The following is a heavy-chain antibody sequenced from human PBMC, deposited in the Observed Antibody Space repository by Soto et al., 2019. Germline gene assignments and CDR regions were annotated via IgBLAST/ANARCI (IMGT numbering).Heavy chain of an antibody. V-gene: IGHV3-30-3*01. CDR2: ISYDGSNK. D-gene: IGHD4-17*01. Sequence: QVQLVESGGGVVQPGRSLRLSCAASGFTFSSYAMHWVRQAPGKGLEWVAVISYDGSNKHYADSVKGRFTISRDNSKNTLYLQMNSLRAEDTAVYYCARGTTGGRYYYGMDVWGQGTTVTVSS. J-gene: IGHJ6*02. CDR1: GFTFSSYA. CDR3: ARGTTGGRYYYGMDV.